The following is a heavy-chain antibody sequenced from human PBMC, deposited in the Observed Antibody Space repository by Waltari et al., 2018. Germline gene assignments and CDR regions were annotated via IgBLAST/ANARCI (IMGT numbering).Heavy chain of an antibody. Sequence: EVQLVESGGGLVKPGGSLRLSCAASGFSFLTSTLNWFPQAHGKGLEWVASISPASGSIYYADSVTGRFSISRDNARNFLFLQMNSLRAEDTAVYYCARFEGAPYYFDFWGQGTLVTVSS. V-gene: IGHV3-21*06. CDR3: ARFEGAPYYFDF. CDR2: ISPASGSI. CDR1: GFSFLTST. J-gene: IGHJ4*02.